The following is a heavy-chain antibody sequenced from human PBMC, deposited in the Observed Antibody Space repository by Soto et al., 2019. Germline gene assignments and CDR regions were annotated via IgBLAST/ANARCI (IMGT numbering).Heavy chain of an antibody. CDR3: ARSFGAVKTSTYYYDDAFDI. CDR2: IYYSGST. Sequence: QVQLQESGPGLVKPSETLSLTCTVSGGSISSYYWSWIRQPPGKGLEWIGYIYYSGSTNYNPSLKRRVTISVDTSKNQFSLKLSSVTAADTAVYYCARSFGAVKTSTYYYDDAFDIWGQGTMVNVSS. CDR1: GGSISSYY. V-gene: IGHV4-59*01. D-gene: IGHD3-22*01. J-gene: IGHJ3*02.